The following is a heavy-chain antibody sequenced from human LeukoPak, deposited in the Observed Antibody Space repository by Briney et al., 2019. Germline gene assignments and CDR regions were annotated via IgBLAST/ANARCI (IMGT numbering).Heavy chain of an antibody. V-gene: IGHV4-31*03. CDR3: AREGYGDSHYYYSGMDV. Sequence: SQTLSLTCTVSGGSISSGGYYWSWIRQHPGKGLEWIGYIYYSGSTYYNPSLKSRVTISVDTSKNQFSLKLSSVTAADTAVYYCAREGYGDSHYYYSGMDVWGQGTTVTVSS. D-gene: IGHD4-17*01. J-gene: IGHJ6*02. CDR1: GGSISSGGYY. CDR2: IYYSGST.